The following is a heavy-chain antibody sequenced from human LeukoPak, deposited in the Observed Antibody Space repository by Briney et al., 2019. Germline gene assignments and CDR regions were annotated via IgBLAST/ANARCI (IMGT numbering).Heavy chain of an antibody. CDR2: ISSSGSTI. CDR3: ARRRYNWNYVPH. J-gene: IGHJ4*02. D-gene: IGHD1-7*01. V-gene: IGHV3-11*04. Sequence: GGSLRLFCAASGFTFSDYYMSWIRQAPGKGLEWVSYISSSGSTIYYADSVKGRFTISRDNAKNSLYLQMNSLRAEDTAVYYCARRRYNWNYVPHWGQGTLVTVSS. CDR1: GFTFSDYY.